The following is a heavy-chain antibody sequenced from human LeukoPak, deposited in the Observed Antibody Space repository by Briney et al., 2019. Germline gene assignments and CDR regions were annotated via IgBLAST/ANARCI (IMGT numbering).Heavy chain of an antibody. V-gene: IGHV3-7*03. Sequence: PGGSLRLSCAVSGFIFNDYWMAWVRQAPGKGLEWVANIKPDESERNYVDSVKGRVTISRDSAKNSLYLQMNSLRAEDTALYHCARDQYYYYDSSGSRGPAAFDIWGQGTMVTVSS. D-gene: IGHD3-22*01. CDR2: IKPDESER. J-gene: IGHJ3*02. CDR3: ARDQYYYYDSSGSRGPAAFDI. CDR1: GFIFNDYW.